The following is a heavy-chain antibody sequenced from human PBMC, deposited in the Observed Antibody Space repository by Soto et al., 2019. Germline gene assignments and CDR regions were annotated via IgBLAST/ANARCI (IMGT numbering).Heavy chain of an antibody. D-gene: IGHD2-15*01. CDR3: AKGGEDIVVVVAAFAFDI. Sequence: VQLVESGGGLVQPGRSLRLSCAASGFTFDDYAMHWVRQAPGKGLEWVSGIGWNSGSIGYADSVKGRFTISRDNAKNSLYLQMNSLRAEDTALYYCAKGGEDIVVVVAAFAFDILGQGTMVTVSS. J-gene: IGHJ3*02. V-gene: IGHV3-9*01. CDR2: IGWNSGSI. CDR1: GFTFDDYA.